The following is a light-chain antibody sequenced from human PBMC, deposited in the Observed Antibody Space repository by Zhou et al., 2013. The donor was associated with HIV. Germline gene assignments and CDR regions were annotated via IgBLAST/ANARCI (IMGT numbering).Light chain of an antibody. V-gene: IGKV3-15*01. J-gene: IGKJ1*01. CDR2: GAS. CDR3: QQYNRLPT. CDR1: QSVSSN. Sequence: EIVMTQSPATLSVSPGERATLSCRASQSVSSNLAWYQQKPGQAPRLLIYGASTRATGIPARFSGSGSGTEFTLTISSLQPEDFGVYYCQQYNRLPTFGQGTKVEVK.